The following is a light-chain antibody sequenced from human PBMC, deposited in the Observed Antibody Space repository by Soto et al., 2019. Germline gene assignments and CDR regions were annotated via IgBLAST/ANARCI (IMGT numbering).Light chain of an antibody. CDR1: QRISSW. Sequence: IQMTQSPSSVSASVGDRVILTCRASQRISSWLAWYHQRPGKAPKLLIYATSTLETGVPSRFSGSRSGRDFTPTVSSLQPEDLGTYFCQQANCVPWTFGQGTKVEVK. J-gene: IGKJ1*01. V-gene: IGKV1-12*01. CDR2: ATS. CDR3: QQANCVPWT.